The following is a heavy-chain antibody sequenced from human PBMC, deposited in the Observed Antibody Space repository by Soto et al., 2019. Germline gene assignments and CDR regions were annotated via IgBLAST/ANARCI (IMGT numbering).Heavy chain of an antibody. V-gene: IGHV1-69*12. CDR1: GATLNTFITYG. J-gene: IGHJ3*02. CDR3: ARGAATQIVVVMYDAFDI. D-gene: IGHD3-22*01. Sequence: QVQLVQSGAEVQKQRSSVKVSCKASGATLNTFITYGITWVRQAPGQGLEWMGGLIPVFGTANYAQQFQGSVTISAEESTRTADMELSSLRSEDTAVYYCARGAATQIVVVMYDAFDIWGHGTMVTVSS. CDR2: LIPVFGTA.